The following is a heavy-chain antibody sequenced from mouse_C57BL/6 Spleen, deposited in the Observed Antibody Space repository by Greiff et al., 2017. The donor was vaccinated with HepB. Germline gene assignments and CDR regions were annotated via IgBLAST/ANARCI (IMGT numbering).Heavy chain of an antibody. Sequence: EVKLQQSGPVLVKPGASVKMSCKASGYTFTDYYMNWVKQSHGKSLEWIGVINPYNGGTSYNQKFKGKATFTVDKSSSTAYMELNSLTSEDSAVYYCARGITTVVPYFDYWGQGTTLTVSS. CDR2: INPYNGGT. D-gene: IGHD1-1*01. J-gene: IGHJ2*01. CDR3: ARGITTVVPYFDY. CDR1: GYTFTDYY. V-gene: IGHV1-19*01.